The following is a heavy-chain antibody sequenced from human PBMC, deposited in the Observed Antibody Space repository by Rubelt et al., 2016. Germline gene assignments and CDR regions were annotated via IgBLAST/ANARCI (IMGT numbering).Heavy chain of an antibody. V-gene: IGHV4-34*01. CDR2: INHSGST. CDR1: GGSFSGYY. D-gene: IGHD3-22*01. Sequence: QVQLQQWGAGLLKPSETLSLTCAVYGGSFSGYYWSWIRQPPGKGLEWIGEINHSGSTNYNPSLKSRVNISVDTAKNKFSLKLSSVTAADTAVYYCARGKEGLGVTMMDYWGQGTLVTVSS. J-gene: IGHJ4*02. CDR3: ARGKEGLGVTMMDY.